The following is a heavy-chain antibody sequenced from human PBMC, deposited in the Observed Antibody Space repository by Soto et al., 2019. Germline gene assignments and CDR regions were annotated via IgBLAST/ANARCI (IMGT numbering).Heavy chain of an antibody. D-gene: IGHD3-3*01. Sequence: GGSLRLSCAASGFTFSSYSMNWVRQAPGKGLEWVSSISSSSSYIYYADSVKGRFTISRDNAKNSLYLQMNSLRAEDTAVYYCARXVKSGYPRWHYYYGMDVWGQGTTVTVSS. CDR2: ISSSSSYI. CDR1: GFTFSSYS. CDR3: ARXVKSGYPRWHYYYGMDV. J-gene: IGHJ6*02. V-gene: IGHV3-21*01.